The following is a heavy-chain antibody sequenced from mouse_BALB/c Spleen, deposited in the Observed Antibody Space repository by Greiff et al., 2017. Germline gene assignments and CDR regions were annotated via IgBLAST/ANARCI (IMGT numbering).Heavy chain of an antibody. J-gene: IGHJ4*01. CDR2: IYPGNSDT. D-gene: IGHD2-4*01. CDR3: TRDTHTLIYYDYDVYAMDY. Sequence: EVQRVESGTVLARPGASVKMSCKASGYSFTSYWMHWVKQRPGQGLEWIGAIYPGNSDTSYNQKFKGKAKLTAVTSASTAYMELSSLTNEDSAVYYCTRDTHTLIYYDYDVYAMDYWGQGTSVTVSS. V-gene: IGHV1-5*01. CDR1: GYSFTSYW.